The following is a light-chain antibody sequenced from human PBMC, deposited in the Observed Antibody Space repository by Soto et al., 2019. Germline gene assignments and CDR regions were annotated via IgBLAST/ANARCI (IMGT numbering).Light chain of an antibody. J-gene: IGKJ2*01. CDR2: AAS. CDR1: QGISNE. V-gene: IGKV1-6*01. CDR3: LQDFNSPYT. Sequence: AIQMTQSPSSLSASVGDRVTITCRASQGISNELGWYQHKPGKAPKLLIYAASTLQSGVPSRFSGSGSCTDFTLTISSLQPEYFATYYCLQDFNSPYTFGQGTKLEI.